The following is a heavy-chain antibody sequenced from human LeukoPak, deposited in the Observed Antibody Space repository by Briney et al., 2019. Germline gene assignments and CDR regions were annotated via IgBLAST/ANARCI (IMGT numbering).Heavy chain of an antibody. V-gene: IGHV4-39*01. CDR3: ARSSGVVIHNWFDP. J-gene: IGHJ5*02. D-gene: IGHD3-3*01. Sequence: TSETLSLTCTVSGGSIRGSSYYWVWIRQPPVKGLEWIGTIYYSGSTYYNPSLKSRVTMSADTSKNQLSLKVRSVTAADTAVYYCARSSGVVIHNWFDPWGQGTLVTVSS. CDR1: GGSIRGSSYY. CDR2: IYYSGST.